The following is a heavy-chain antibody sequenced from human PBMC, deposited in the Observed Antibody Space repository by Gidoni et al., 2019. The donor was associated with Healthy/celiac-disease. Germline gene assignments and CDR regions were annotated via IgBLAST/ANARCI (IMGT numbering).Heavy chain of an antibody. D-gene: IGHD2-15*01. V-gene: IGHV4-59*01. CDR1: GGSISSYY. Sequence: QVQLQESGPGLVKPSETLSLTCTVSGGSISSYYWRWIRQPPGKGLEWIGYIYYSGSTNYNPSLKSRVTISVDTSKNQFSLKLSSVTAADTAVYYCAREKGDGYCSGGSCWVGNFDYWGQGTLVTVSS. CDR3: AREKGDGYCSGGSCWVGNFDY. CDR2: IYYSGST. J-gene: IGHJ4*02.